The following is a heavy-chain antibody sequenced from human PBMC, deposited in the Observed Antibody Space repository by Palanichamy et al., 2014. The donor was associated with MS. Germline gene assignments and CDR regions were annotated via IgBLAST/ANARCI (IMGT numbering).Heavy chain of an antibody. Sequence: QVQLQESGPGLVKPSGDPVPTCTVSGGSISSYYWSWIRQPPGKGLEWIGYIYYSGSTNYNPSLKSRVTISVDTSKNQFSLKLSSVTAADTAVYYCASLPIDDYGGKSRYFDLWGRGTLVTVSS. V-gene: IGHV4-59*08. D-gene: IGHD4-23*01. CDR1: GGSISSYY. CDR3: ASLPIDDYGGKSRYFDL. CDR2: IYYSGST. J-gene: IGHJ2*01.